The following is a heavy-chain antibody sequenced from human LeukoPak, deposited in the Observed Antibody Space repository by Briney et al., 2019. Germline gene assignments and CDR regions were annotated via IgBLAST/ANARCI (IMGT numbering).Heavy chain of an antibody. D-gene: IGHD2-2*01. CDR2: IYYSGSA. V-gene: IGHV4-30-4*01. Sequence: SETLSLTCTVSGGSINSNDYNWSWIRQPPGKGLEWIGYIYYSGSAYYNPSLKSRLTISVDTSKTQFSLRLTSVTAADTAVYYCAREVVVVPAASLGWYFDLWGRGTLVTVSS. CDR3: AREVVVVPAASLGWYFDL. CDR1: GGSINSNDYN. J-gene: IGHJ2*01.